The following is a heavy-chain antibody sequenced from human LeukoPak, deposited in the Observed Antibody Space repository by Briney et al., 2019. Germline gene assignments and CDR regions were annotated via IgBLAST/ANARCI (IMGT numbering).Heavy chain of an antibody. Sequence: GGSLRLSCAASGFTFSSYGMHWVRQAPGKGLEWVAFIRYDGSKEYYADSVKGRFTISRDNSKNTLYLQMNSLKTEDTAVYYCAKDSRYYYVYYWRQGTLVTVSS. CDR2: IRYDGSKE. CDR1: GFTFSSYG. J-gene: IGHJ4*02. V-gene: IGHV3-30*02. D-gene: IGHD1-14*01. CDR3: AKDSRYYYVYY.